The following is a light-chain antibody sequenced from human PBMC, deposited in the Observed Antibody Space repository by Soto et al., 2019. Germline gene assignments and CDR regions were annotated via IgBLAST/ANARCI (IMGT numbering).Light chain of an antibody. CDR2: GAS. J-gene: IGKJ1*01. Sequence: IRMTQSPATLSVTPGERATLSCRASQSVSSDLAWYKQKPGQAPRLLIYGASTRATGIPDRFSGSGSGTDFILTISSLEPEDFAVYYCQRRSNWSTTFGQGTKVDI. V-gene: IGKV3-11*01. CDR3: QRRSNWSTT. CDR1: QSVSSD.